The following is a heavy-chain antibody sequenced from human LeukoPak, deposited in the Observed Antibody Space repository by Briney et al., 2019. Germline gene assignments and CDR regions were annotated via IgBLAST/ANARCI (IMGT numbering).Heavy chain of an antibody. D-gene: IGHD3-22*01. CDR1: GFTFDDYA. CDR2: ISWNSGSI. J-gene: IGHJ4*02. CDR3: AKGEYDSSGYYYDY. Sequence: GGSLRLSCAASGFTFDDYAMHWVRQAPGKGLEWVSGISWNSGSIGYADSVKGRFTISRDNAKNSLYLQMNSLRAEDTALYYCAKGEYDSSGYYYDYWGQGTLVTVSS. V-gene: IGHV3-9*01.